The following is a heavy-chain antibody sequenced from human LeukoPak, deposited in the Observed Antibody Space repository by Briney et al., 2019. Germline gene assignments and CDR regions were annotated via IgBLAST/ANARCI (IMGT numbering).Heavy chain of an antibody. CDR2: IYSGGST. J-gene: IGHJ5*02. Sequence: GGSLRLSCAASGFTVSSNYMSWVRQAPGKGLEWVSVIYSGGSTYYADSVKGRFTISRDNSKNTLYLQMNSLRAEDTAVYYCARDRCSSPSCHNWFDPWGQGTLVTVSS. CDR3: ARDRCSSPSCHNWFDP. D-gene: IGHD2-2*01. CDR1: GFTVSSNY. V-gene: IGHV3-66*02.